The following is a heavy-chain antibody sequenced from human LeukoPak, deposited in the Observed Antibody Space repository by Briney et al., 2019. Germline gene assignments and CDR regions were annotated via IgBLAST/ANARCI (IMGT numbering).Heavy chain of an antibody. CDR2: IIPIFGIA. V-gene: IGHV1-69*04. CDR3: ARRPYYYGSGSYEGALDI. CDR1: GGTFSSYA. J-gene: IGHJ3*02. Sequence: GASVKVSCKASGGTFSSYAISWVRQAPGQGLEWMGRIIPIFGIANYAQKFQGRVTITADKSMSTAYMELSSLRSEDTAVYYCARRPYYYGSGSYEGALDIWGQGTMVIVSS. D-gene: IGHD3-10*01.